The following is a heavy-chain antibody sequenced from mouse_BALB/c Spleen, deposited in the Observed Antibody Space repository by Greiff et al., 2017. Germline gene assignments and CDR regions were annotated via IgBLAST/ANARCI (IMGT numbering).Heavy chain of an antibody. CDR1: GFTFSSYY. V-gene: IGHV5-6-2*01. CDR2: INSNGGST. D-gene: IGHD4-1*01. CDR3: ARHSNWAMDY. J-gene: IGHJ4*01. Sequence: EVQGVESGGGLVKLGGSLKLSCAASGFTFSSYYMSWVRQTPEKRLELVAAINSNGGSTYYPDTVKGRFTISRDNAKNTLYLQMSSLKSEDTALYYCARHSNWAMDYWGQGTSVTVSS.